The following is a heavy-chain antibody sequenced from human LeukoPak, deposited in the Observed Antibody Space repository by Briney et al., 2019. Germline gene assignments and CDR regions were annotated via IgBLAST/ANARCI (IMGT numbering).Heavy chain of an antibody. J-gene: IGHJ4*02. Sequence: PGGSLRLSCAASRFTFSTYEMNWVRQAPGKGLEWVSSISSSSSYIYYADSVKGRFTISRDNAKNSLYLQMNSLRAEDTAVYYCARGGYNWNWTAGDYWGQGTLVTVSS. D-gene: IGHD1-7*01. CDR1: RFTFSTYE. V-gene: IGHV3-21*01. CDR3: ARGGYNWNWTAGDY. CDR2: ISSSSSYI.